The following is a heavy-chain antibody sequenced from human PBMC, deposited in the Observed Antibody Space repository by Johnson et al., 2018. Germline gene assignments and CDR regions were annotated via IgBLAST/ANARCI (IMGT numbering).Heavy chain of an antibody. CDR1: GFTFSSYA. CDR3: SRSLGLDSSGYYYGSVQH. J-gene: IGHJ1*01. CDR2: ISGSGGST. Sequence: VQLLESGGGLVKPGGSLRLSCAASGFTFSSYAMSWVRQAPGKGLEWVSAISGSGGSTYYADSVKGRFTISRDNSKTPLYLQMNSLRAEDTAVYYCSRSLGLDSSGYYYGSVQHWGQGTLVTVSS. V-gene: IGHV3-23*01. D-gene: IGHD3-22*01.